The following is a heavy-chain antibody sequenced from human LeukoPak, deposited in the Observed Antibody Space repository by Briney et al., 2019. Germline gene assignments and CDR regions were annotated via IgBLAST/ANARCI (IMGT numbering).Heavy chain of an antibody. CDR1: GFTFSSYS. CDR2: ISSSSSYV. J-gene: IGHJ6*02. V-gene: IGHV3-21*01. CDR3: ARDTCSSTSCYGYYYYGMDV. D-gene: IGHD2-2*01. Sequence: GGSLRLSCAASGFTFSSYSMNWVRQAPGKGLEWVSSISSSSSYVYYADSVKGRFTISRDNAKNSLYLQMNSLRAEDTAVYYCARDTCSSTSCYGYYYYGMDVWGQGTTVTVSS.